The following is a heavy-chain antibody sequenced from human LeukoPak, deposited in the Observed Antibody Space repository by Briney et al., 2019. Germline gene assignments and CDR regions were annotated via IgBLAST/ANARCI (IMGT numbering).Heavy chain of an antibody. CDR3: ARRSGPTRYFDY. D-gene: IGHD1-26*01. CDR1: GFTFSSYA. CDR2: ISGSGGTT. V-gene: IGHV3-23*01. J-gene: IGHJ4*02. Sequence: GGSLRLSCAASGFTFSSYAMSWVRQAPGKGLEWVSAISGSGGTTYYADSVKGRFTISRDNSKNTLYLQMNNLRAEDTAVYYWARRSGPTRYFDYWGQGTLVTVSS.